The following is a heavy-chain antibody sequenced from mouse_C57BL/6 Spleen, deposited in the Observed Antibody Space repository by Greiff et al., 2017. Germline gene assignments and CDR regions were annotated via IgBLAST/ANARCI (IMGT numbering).Heavy chain of an antibody. CDR2: IYPGDGDT. Sequence: VQLQQSGPELVKPGASVKISCKASGYAFSSSWMNWVKQRPGKGLEWIGRIYPGDGDTNYNGKFKGKATLTADKSSSTAYMQLSSLTSEDSAVYFCARKDGYHWYFDVWGTGTTVTVSS. V-gene: IGHV1-82*01. CDR3: ARKDGYHWYFDV. J-gene: IGHJ1*03. D-gene: IGHD2-3*01. CDR1: GYAFSSSW.